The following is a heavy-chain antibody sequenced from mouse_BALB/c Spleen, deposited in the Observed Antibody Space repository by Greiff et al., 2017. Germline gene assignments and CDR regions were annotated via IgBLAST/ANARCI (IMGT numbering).Heavy chain of an antibody. J-gene: IGHJ4*01. Sequence: EVQLQESGGGLVKPGGSLKLSCAASGFTFSDYYMYWVRQTPEKRLEWVATISDGGSYTYYPDSVKGRFTISRDNAKNNLYLQMSSLKSEDTAMYYCARGGYDSDYYAMDYWGQGTSVTVSS. CDR2: ISDGGSYT. D-gene: IGHD2-2*01. V-gene: IGHV5-4*02. CDR1: GFTFSDYY. CDR3: ARGGYDSDYYAMDY.